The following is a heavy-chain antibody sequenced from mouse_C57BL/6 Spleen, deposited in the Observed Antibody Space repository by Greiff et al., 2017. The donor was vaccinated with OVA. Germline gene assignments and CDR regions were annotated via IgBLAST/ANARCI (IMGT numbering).Heavy chain of an antibody. J-gene: IGHJ2*01. CDR2: IYPSDSET. CDR1: GYTFTSYW. V-gene: IGHV1-61*01. D-gene: IGHD1-1*01. CDR3: ARSYYGSSYFDY. Sequence: QVQLQQSGAELVRPGSSVKLSCKASGYTFTSYWMDWVKQRPGQGLEWIGNIYPSDSETHYNQKFKDKATLTVDKSSSTAYMQLSSLTSEDSAVYYCARSYYGSSYFDYWGQGTTLTVSS.